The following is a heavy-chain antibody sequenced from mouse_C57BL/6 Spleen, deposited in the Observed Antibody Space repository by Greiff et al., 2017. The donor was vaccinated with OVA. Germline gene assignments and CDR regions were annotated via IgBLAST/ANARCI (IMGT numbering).Heavy chain of an antibody. V-gene: IGHV1-61*01. J-gene: IGHJ4*01. CDR2: IYPSDSET. CDR3: ARSISLGQDAMDY. CDR1: GYTFTSYW. D-gene: IGHD3-3*01. Sequence: QVQLQQSGAELVRPGSSVKLSCKASGYTFTSYWMDWVKQRPGQGLEWIGNIYPSDSETHYNQKFKDKATLTVDKSSSTAYMQLSSLTSEDSAVYYCARSISLGQDAMDYWGQGTSVTVSS.